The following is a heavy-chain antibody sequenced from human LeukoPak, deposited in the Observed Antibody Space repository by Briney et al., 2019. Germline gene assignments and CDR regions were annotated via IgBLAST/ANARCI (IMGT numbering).Heavy chain of an antibody. CDR2: ISSSGSTI. CDR1: GFTFSSYE. J-gene: IGHJ4*02. CDR3: ATAPIAVAGKVDY. V-gene: IGHV3-48*03. D-gene: IGHD6-19*01. Sequence: GGSLRLSCAASGFTFSSYEMNWVRQAPGKGLEWVSYISSSGSTIHYADSVKGRFTISRDNAKNSLYLQMNSLRAEDTAVYYCATAPIAVAGKVDYWGQGTLVTVSS.